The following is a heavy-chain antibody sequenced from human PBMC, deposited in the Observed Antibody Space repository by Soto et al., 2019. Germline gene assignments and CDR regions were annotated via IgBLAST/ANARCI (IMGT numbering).Heavy chain of an antibody. J-gene: IGHJ4*02. D-gene: IGHD4-17*01. CDR2: ISGSGSA. Sequence: GGSLRLSCATSGFTFSTYAMNWVRQAPGKGLEWVSSISGSGSANYADSVKGRFTVSRDNSKNTVFVQMNSLRAEDTAVYYCAKVGMAGDHEYFDYWGPGTLVTVSS. CDR3: AKVGMAGDHEYFDY. CDR1: GFTFSTYA. V-gene: IGHV3-23*01.